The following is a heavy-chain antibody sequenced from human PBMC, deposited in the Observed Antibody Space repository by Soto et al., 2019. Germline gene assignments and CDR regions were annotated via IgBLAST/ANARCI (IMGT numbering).Heavy chain of an antibody. CDR2: IYHSGST. CDR1: GCYSSDGCYS. CDR3: AREVAATLNP. Sequence: TLSLRCTFSGCYSSDGCYSWLWIRQPPGKGLEWIGYIYHSGSTYYNPSLKSRVTISVDRSKNQFSLKLSSVTAADTAVYYCAREVAATLNPWGQGTLVTVSS. J-gene: IGHJ5*02. V-gene: IGHV4-30-2*01. D-gene: IGHD2-15*01.